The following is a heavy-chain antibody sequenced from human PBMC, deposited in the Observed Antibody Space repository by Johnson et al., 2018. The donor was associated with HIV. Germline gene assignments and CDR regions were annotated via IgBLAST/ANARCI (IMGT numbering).Heavy chain of an antibody. J-gene: IGHJ3*02. CDR1: GFTFSSYW. V-gene: IGHV3-23*04. Sequence: VLLVESGGGLVQPGGSLRLSCAASGFTFSSYWMSWVRQAPGKGLEWVSAISGSGGNTYYADSVKGRFTISRDNSKNTLYLQMNSLRAEDTAVYYCARLSPDRGAFDIWGQGTMVTVSS. CDR2: ISGSGGNT. CDR3: ARLSPDRGAFDI. D-gene: IGHD3-10*01.